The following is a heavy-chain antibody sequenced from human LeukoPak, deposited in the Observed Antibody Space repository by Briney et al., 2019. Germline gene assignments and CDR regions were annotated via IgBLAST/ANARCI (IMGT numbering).Heavy chain of an antibody. V-gene: IGHV3-30*02. Sequence: GGSLRLSCAASGFTFSSYGMHWVRQAPGKGLEWVALIRYDGSNKYYADSVKGRFTISRDNSKNTLYLQMNSLRAEDTAVYYCAKDREPLVVVPAASAFDPWGQGTLVTVSS. D-gene: IGHD2-2*01. CDR2: IRYDGSNK. J-gene: IGHJ5*02. CDR1: GFTFSSYG. CDR3: AKDREPLVVVPAASAFDP.